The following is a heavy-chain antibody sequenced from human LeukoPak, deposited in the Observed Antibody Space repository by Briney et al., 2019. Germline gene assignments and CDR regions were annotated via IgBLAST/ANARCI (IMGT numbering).Heavy chain of an antibody. V-gene: IGHV4-34*01. CDR2: INHSGST. CDR1: GGSFSGYY. Sequence: SETLSLTCAVYGGSFSGYYWSWIRQPPGKGLEWIGEINHSGSTNYNPSLKSRVTISVDTSKNQFSLKLSSVTAADTAVYYCARRLRVGWKGPDYWGQGTLVTVSS. D-gene: IGHD1-1*01. CDR3: ARRLRVGWKGPDY. J-gene: IGHJ4*02.